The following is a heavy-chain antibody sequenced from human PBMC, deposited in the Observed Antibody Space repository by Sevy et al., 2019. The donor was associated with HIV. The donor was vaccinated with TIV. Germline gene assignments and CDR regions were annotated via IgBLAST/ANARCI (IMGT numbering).Heavy chain of an antibody. CDR2: ISHSGST. Sequence: SETLSLTCTVSGGSISGYYWSWIRQPPGKGLEWIGYISHSGSTDYTPSLKSRVTISVDTSKNQFSLKLNSLTAADTAVYYCARASWFGELGNYLDYWGQGTLVTVSS. V-gene: IGHV4-59*13. J-gene: IGHJ4*02. D-gene: IGHD3-10*01. CDR1: GGSISGYY. CDR3: ARASWFGELGNYLDY.